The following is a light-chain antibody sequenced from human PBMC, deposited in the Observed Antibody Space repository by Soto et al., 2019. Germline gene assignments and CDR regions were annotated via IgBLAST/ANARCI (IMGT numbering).Light chain of an antibody. CDR3: QQYNSYALT. J-gene: IGKJ4*01. CDR2: KAS. Sequence: DIKMTQSPSTLSASVGDRVTITCRASQSISSWLAWYQQKPGKAPKLLIYKASSLESGVPSRFSGSGSGTECTLTISSLQPDDFATYYCQQYNSYALTFGGGTKVEIK. V-gene: IGKV1-5*03. CDR1: QSISSW.